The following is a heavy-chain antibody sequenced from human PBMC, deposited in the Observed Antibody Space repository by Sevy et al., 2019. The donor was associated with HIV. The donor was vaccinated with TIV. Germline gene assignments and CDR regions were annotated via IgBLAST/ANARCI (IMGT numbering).Heavy chain of an antibody. V-gene: IGHV3-21*01. CDR3: ARNNCSITNCYMGDVFDI. J-gene: IGHJ3*02. Sequence: GGSLRLSCAASGFTFSSYSMNWVRQAPGKGLEWVSSISGISNYIYYADPMKGRFTVSRDNARNSLYLQMNSLRAEDTAVYYCARNNCSITNCYMGDVFDIWGQGTMVTVSS. CDR1: GFTFSSYS. D-gene: IGHD2-2*02. CDR2: ISGISNYI.